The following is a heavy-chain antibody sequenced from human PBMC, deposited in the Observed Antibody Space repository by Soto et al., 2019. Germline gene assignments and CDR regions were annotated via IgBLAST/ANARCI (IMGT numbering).Heavy chain of an antibody. CDR2: IIPIFGTA. J-gene: IGHJ6*02. CDR1: GGTFSSYA. CDR3: ARGQAARLYYYYYYGMDV. D-gene: IGHD6-6*01. Sequence: QVQLVQSGAEVKKPGSSVKVSCKASGGTFSSYAISWVRQAPGQGLEWMGGIIPIFGTANYAQKFQGRVTSTADESTSTAYMELSRLRSEDTAVYYCARGQAARLYYYYYYGMDVWGQGTTVTVSS. V-gene: IGHV1-69*01.